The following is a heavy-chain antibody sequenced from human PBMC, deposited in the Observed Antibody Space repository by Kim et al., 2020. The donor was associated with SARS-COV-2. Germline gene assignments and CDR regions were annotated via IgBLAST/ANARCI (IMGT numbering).Heavy chain of an antibody. CDR3: AKFHQLLLSY. V-gene: IGHV3-30*18. D-gene: IGHD2-2*01. CDR1: GFTFSSYG. CDR2: ISYDGSNK. J-gene: IGHJ4*02. Sequence: GGSLRLSCAASGFTFSSYGMHWVRQAPGKGLEWVAVISYDGSNKYYADSVKGRFTISRDNSKNTLYLQMNSLRAEDTAVYYCAKFHQLLLSYWGQGTLVTVSS.